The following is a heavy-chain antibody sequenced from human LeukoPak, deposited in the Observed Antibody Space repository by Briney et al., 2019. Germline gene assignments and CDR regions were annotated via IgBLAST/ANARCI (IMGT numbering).Heavy chain of an antibody. Sequence: PGGSLRLSCAASGLTVSRKYMSWVRQAPGKGLEWVSVIYSSGAAYYADSVKGRFTISRDNSKNTVYLQVNSLRAEDTAVYYCVRGGGYEDFDYWGQGTLVTVSS. D-gene: IGHD5-12*01. CDR1: GLTVSRKY. CDR2: IYSSGAA. CDR3: VRGGGYEDFDY. V-gene: IGHV3-66*01. J-gene: IGHJ4*02.